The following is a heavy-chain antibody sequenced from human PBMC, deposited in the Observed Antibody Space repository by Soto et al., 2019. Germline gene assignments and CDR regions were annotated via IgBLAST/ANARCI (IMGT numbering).Heavy chain of an antibody. V-gene: IGHV1-18*04. D-gene: IGHD5-12*01. CDR3: ARRIDSGYDWDNWFDP. J-gene: IGHJ5*02. Sequence: GASVKVSCKASGYTFTSYGISWVRQAPGQGLERMGWISAYNGNTNYAQKLQGRVTMTTDTSTSTAYMELRSLRSDDTAVYYCARRIDSGYDWDNWFDPWGQGTLVTVSS. CDR1: GYTFTSYG. CDR2: ISAYNGNT.